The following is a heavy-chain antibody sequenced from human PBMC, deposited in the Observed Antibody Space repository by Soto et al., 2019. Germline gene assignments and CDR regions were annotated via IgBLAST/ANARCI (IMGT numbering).Heavy chain of an antibody. CDR1: GYTFTSYY. CDR2: INPDSGVT. CDR3: ARDRGVRDV. J-gene: IGHJ6*02. V-gene: IGHV1-2*02. Sequence: QVHLVQSGAEVKKPGASVKVSCKASGYTFTSYYMHWVRQAPGQGLEWMGWINPDSGVTYYPHKFQDRVTMTRDTSISTAYIELSRLTSDDTALYYCARDRGVRDVWGQGTTVIVSS. D-gene: IGHD2-8*01.